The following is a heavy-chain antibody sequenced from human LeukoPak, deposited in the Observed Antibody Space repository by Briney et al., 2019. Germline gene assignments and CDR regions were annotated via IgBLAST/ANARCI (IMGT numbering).Heavy chain of an antibody. CDR3: AKDRTSSGGYFDY. CDR2: ISGSGSIT. V-gene: IGHV3-23*01. D-gene: IGHD2-15*01. Sequence: PGGSLRHSCAASGFTFSSYAMSWVRQAPGKGLEWVSGISGSGSITYYADSVKGRFTISRDNSKNTLYLQMNSLRAEDTAVYYCAKDRTSSGGYFDYWGQGTLVTVSS. CDR1: GFTFSSYA. J-gene: IGHJ4*02.